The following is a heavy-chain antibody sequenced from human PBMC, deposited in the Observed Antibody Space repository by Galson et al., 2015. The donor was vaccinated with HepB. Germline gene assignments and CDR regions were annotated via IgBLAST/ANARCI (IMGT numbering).Heavy chain of an antibody. D-gene: IGHD3-22*01. J-gene: IGHJ4*02. Sequence: SLRLSCAASGFTFSSYAMHWVRQAPGKGLEWVAVISYDGSNKYYADSVKGRFTISRDNSKNTLYLQMNSLRAEDTAVYYCARDGDSSGYYTEYFDYWGQGTLVTVSS. CDR2: ISYDGSNK. CDR1: GFTFSSYA. V-gene: IGHV3-30*04. CDR3: ARDGDSSGYYTEYFDY.